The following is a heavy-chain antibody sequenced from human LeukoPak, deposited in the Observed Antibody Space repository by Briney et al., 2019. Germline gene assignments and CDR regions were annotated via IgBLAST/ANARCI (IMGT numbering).Heavy chain of an antibody. CDR3: ATDLVVRPFDY. Sequence: ASVKLSRKVSGYSLTELSMHWVREAPGKGLGWMGGFDPEDGETIYAQKFQGRVTMTEDTSTDTAYMELSSLRSEDTAVYYCATDLVVRPFDYWGQGTLVTVSS. V-gene: IGHV1-24*01. J-gene: IGHJ4*02. D-gene: IGHD2-15*01. CDR2: FDPEDGET. CDR1: GYSLTELS.